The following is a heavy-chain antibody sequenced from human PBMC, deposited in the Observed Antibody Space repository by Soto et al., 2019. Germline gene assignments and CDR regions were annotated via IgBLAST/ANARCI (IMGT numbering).Heavy chain of an antibody. D-gene: IGHD6-25*01. J-gene: IGHJ4*02. CDR1: GLTFSSYS. CDR3: ARAGYSSGPDY. CDR2: ISPSSSAI. Sequence: GGSLRLSCAASGLTFSSYSMNWVRQAPGKGLEWVSYISPSSSAIYYADSVKGRFTISRDNAKNSLYLQMNSLRAEDTAVYYCARAGYSSGPDYWGQGTLVTVSS. V-gene: IGHV3-48*01.